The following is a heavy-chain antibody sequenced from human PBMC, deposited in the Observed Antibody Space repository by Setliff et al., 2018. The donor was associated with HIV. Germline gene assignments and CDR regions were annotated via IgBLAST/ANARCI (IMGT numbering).Heavy chain of an antibody. CDR1: GYTFTSYA. J-gene: IGHJ6*02. Sequence: ASVKVSCKASGYTFTSYAMHWVRQAPGQRLEWMGWINAGNGNTKYSQKFQGRVTITRDTSASTAYMELSSLRSEDTAVYYCARDGLTGYSYGMDVWGQGTTVTVSS. D-gene: IGHD3-9*01. V-gene: IGHV1-3*01. CDR2: INAGNGNT. CDR3: ARDGLTGYSYGMDV.